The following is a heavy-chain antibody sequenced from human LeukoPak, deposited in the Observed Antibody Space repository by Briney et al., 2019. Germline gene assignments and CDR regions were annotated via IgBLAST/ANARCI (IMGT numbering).Heavy chain of an antibody. D-gene: IGHD6-13*01. CDR1: GGSISSYY. Sequence: PSETLSLTCTVSGGSISSYYWSWIRQPPGKGLEWIGSIYYSGSTYYNPSLKSRVTISVDTSKNQFSLKLSSVTAADTAVYYCARKTDSSSWYVIDYWGQGTLVTVSS. CDR3: ARKTDSSSWYVIDY. J-gene: IGHJ4*02. CDR2: IYYSGST. V-gene: IGHV4-59*12.